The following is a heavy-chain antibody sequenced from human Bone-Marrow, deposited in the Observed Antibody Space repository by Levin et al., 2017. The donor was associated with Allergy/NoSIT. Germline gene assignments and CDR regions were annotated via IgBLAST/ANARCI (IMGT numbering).Heavy chain of an antibody. V-gene: IGHV4-34*01. D-gene: IGHD1-26*01. Sequence: PSETLSLTCAVYGGSFSAYYWSWIRQPPGKGLEWIGEISHTGSANYNPSLKSRATISVHRSENQFSLKLTSVTAADTAVYYCARMYTSPYYYFDYWGQGTVVTVSS. CDR1: GGSFSAYY. CDR3: ARMYTSPYYYFDY. J-gene: IGHJ4*02. CDR2: ISHTGSA.